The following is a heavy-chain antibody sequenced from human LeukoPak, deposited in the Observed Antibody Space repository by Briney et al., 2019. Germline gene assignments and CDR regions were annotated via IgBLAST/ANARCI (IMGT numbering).Heavy chain of an antibody. CDR3: GRGHWGLDY. Sequence: PGGSLRLSCAASGFTFSSYGMHWVRQAPGKGLEWVAVISYDGSNENYADSVKGRFTISRDNTKNTLYVQMNSLRAEDTALYYCGRGHWGLDYWGQGTLVTVSS. CDR2: ISYDGSNE. V-gene: IGHV3-30*03. CDR1: GFTFSSYG. D-gene: IGHD7-27*01. J-gene: IGHJ4*02.